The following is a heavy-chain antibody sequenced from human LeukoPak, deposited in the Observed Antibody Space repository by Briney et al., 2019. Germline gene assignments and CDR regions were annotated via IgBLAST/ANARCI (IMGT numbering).Heavy chain of an antibody. Sequence: SGPTLVNPTQTLTLTCTFSGFSLSTSGMCVSWIRQPPGKALEWLARIDWDDDKYYSTSLKTRLTISKDTSKNQVVLTMTNMDPVDTATYYCARIRRGPWSGYPLPEGGDYYYYYMDVWGKGTTVTVSS. D-gene: IGHD3-3*01. V-gene: IGHV2-70*11. CDR2: IDWDDDK. CDR3: ARIRRGPWSGYPLPEGGDYYYYYMDV. J-gene: IGHJ6*03. CDR1: GFSLSTSGMC.